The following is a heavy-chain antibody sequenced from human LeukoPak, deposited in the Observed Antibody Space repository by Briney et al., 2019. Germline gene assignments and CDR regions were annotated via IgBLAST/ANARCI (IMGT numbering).Heavy chain of an antibody. CDR1: GYTFTSYG. CDR2: ISAYNGNT. V-gene: IGHV1-18*04. J-gene: IGHJ5*02. Sequence: ASVKVSCKASGYTFTSYGISWVRQAPGQGLEWMGWISAYNGNTNYAQKLHGRVTMTTDTSTSTAYMELRSLRSDDTAVYYCARGCSGGSCYENWFDPWGQGTLVTVSS. D-gene: IGHD2-15*01. CDR3: ARGCSGGSCYENWFDP.